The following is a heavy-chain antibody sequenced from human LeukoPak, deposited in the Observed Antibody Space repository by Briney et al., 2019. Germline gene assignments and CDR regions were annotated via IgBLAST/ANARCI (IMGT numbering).Heavy chain of an antibody. D-gene: IGHD3-22*01. CDR2: INNVASHI. CDR1: GFTFSDSA. J-gene: IGHJ4*02. CDR3: AKAKRLFTMIVVDYFDY. Sequence: GDSLRLSCAASGFTFSDSAMNWVRQAPGKGLEWVSSINNVASHIYYADSVRGRFTISRDNAKNSVSLQMNNLRAEDTAVYYCAKAKRLFTMIVVDYFDYWGQGTLVTVSS. V-gene: IGHV3-21*04.